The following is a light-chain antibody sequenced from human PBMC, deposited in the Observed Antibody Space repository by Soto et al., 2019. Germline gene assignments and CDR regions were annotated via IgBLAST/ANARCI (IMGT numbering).Light chain of an antibody. CDR1: SSDVGGYNY. CDR3: TSYTSGSTPYV. CDR2: QVT. V-gene: IGLV2-14*01. J-gene: IGLJ1*01. Sequence: QSALTQPASVSGSPGQSITISCTGTSSDVGGYNYVSWYQQHPGKAPKLIIYQVTNRPSGASNRFSGSKSGNTASLTISGLQAEDEADYYCTSYTSGSTPYVFGTGTTV.